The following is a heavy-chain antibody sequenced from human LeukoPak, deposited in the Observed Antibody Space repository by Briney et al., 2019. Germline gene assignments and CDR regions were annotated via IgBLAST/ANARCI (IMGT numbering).Heavy chain of an antibody. J-gene: IGHJ4*01. CDR3: ARTSTSFDD. V-gene: IGHV4-59*01. CDR1: GGSISSYY. CDR2: ISYSGST. Sequence: KASETLSLTCTVSGGSISSYYWSWIRQPPGKGLEWIGYISYSGSTNYNPSLKSRVTISVDMSKNQFSLDLSPVTAADTAVYYCARTSTSFDDWGQGTLVTGSS. D-gene: IGHD2-2*01.